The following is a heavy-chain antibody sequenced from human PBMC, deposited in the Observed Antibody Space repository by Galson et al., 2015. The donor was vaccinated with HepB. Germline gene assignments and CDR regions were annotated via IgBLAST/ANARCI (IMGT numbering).Heavy chain of an antibody. D-gene: IGHD3-10*01. CDR1: GFTFSSYA. V-gene: IGHV3-30-3*01. CDR2: ISYDGSNK. Sequence: SLRLSCAASGFTFSSYAMHWVRQAPGKGLEWVAVISYDGSNKYYADSVKGRFTISRDNSKNTLYLQMNSLRAEDTAVYYCARGASRGDYYYYYGMDVWGQGTTVTVSS. J-gene: IGHJ6*02. CDR3: ARGASRGDYYYYYGMDV.